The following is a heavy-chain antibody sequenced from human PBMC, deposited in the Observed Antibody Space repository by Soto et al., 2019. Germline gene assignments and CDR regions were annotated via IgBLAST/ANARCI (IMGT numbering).Heavy chain of an antibody. CDR3: AKHQLPH. V-gene: IGHV3-23*01. J-gene: IGHJ4*02. D-gene: IGHD2-2*01. CDR2: IGDSGDDT. CDR1: GFTFSSYT. Sequence: PGGSLRLSCVASGFTFSSYTMSWVRRAPGKGLEWVSAIGDSGDDTYYADSVKGRFTISRDTSKNTLYLQMNSLRAEDTAVYYCAKHQLPHWGQGTLVTVSS.